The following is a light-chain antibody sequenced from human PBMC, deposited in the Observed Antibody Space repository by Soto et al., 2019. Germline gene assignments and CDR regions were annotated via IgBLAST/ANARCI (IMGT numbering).Light chain of an antibody. CDR2: DAS. CDR3: QQSYRTPYT. V-gene: IGKV1-39*01. J-gene: IGKJ2*01. CDR1: QGISTY. Sequence: DIQMTQSPSSLSASVGDRVTIFCRASQGISTYLVWYQQRQGRAPKLLIYDASSLLSGVPSRFSGSGSGTDFTLTISSLQPEDFATYYCQQSYRTPYTFGQGTKLETK.